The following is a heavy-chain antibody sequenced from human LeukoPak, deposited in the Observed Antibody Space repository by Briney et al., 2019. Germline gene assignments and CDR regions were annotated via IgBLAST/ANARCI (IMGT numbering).Heavy chain of an antibody. D-gene: IGHD2-21*02. V-gene: IGHV3-48*04. CDR1: GFTFSSYG. Sequence: PGGSLRLSCAASGFTFSSYGMSWVRQAPGKGLEWVSYISSSGSTIYYADSVKGRFTISRDNAKNSLYLQMNSLRAEDTAVYYCAQTIDSGYCGGDCARNWVDYWGQGTLVTVSS. CDR3: AQTIDSGYCGGDCARNWVDY. J-gene: IGHJ4*02. CDR2: ISSSGSTI.